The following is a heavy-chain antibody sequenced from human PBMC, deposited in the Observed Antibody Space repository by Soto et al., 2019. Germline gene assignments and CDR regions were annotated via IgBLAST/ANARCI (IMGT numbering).Heavy chain of an antibody. CDR1: GFTFSSYA. V-gene: IGHV3-23*01. CDR3: AKFAGYPRYYGMDV. Sequence: TGGSLRLSCAASGFTFSSYAMSWVRQAPGKGLEWVSAISGSGGSTYYADSVKGRFTISRDNSKNTLYLQMNSLRAEDTAAYYCAKFAGYPRYYGMDVWGQGTTVTVSS. J-gene: IGHJ6*02. D-gene: IGHD1-1*01. CDR2: ISGSGGST.